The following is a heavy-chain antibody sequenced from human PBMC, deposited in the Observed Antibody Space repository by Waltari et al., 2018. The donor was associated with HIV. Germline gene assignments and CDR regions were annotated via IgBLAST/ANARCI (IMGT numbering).Heavy chain of an antibody. V-gene: IGHV4-59*01. CDR2: IYYSGST. CDR1: CGSISTYY. CDR3: ARIKPVGAVAGPFDY. Sequence: QVHLQESGPGLVKPSETLSLTCTVSCGSISTYYWSWIRQSPGKGLEWIGYIYYSGSTNYNAPLQSRVTISVDTSKNQFSLKLNSVTAADTAVYYCARIKPVGAVAGPFDYWGQGTLVTVSS. D-gene: IGHD6-19*01. J-gene: IGHJ4*02.